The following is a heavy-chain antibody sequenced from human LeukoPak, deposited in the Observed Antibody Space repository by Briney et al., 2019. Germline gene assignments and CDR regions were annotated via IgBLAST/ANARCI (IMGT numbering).Heavy chain of an antibody. CDR3: ARSAYYYGSRGYHNFYHYGMDV. Sequence: GGSLRLSCAASGFTFSSYSMNWVRQAPGKGLEWVSSISSSSTYIYYADSVKGRFTISRDNSKNTLYLQMNSLRAEDTAVYYCARSAYYYGSRGYHNFYHYGMDVWGQGTTVTVSS. CDR2: ISSSSTYI. D-gene: IGHD3-22*01. V-gene: IGHV3-21*01. CDR1: GFTFSSYS. J-gene: IGHJ6*02.